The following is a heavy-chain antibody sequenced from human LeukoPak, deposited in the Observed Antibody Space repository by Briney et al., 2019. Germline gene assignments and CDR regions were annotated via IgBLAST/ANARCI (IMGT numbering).Heavy chain of an antibody. J-gene: IGHJ6*03. V-gene: IGHV3-53*01. CDR2: IYSGGST. CDR1: GFNVSSNY. D-gene: IGHD3-10*01. Sequence: GGSLRLSCAASGFNVSSNYMSWVRQAPGEGLEWVSIIYSGGSTFYADSVKGRFTISRDNSKNTLYLQMNSLRAEDTAVYYCARVLSGRGSLYDYYYYMDVWGKGTTVTISS. CDR3: ARVLSGRGSLYDYYYYMDV.